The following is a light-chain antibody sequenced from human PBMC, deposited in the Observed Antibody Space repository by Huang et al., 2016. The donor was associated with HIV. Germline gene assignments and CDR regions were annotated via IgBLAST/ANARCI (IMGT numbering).Light chain of an antibody. Sequence: DIVMTQSPDSLSVSPGERATIYCKSSQSLLYSLNNKNYLAWFQQKPGRPPKLLLYWASTRESGIPERFSGSGSGTDFTLTINNLQPEDVATYYCQQYYQNPQTFGQGT. CDR1: QSLLYSLNNKNY. J-gene: IGKJ5*01. CDR2: WAS. V-gene: IGKV4-1*01. CDR3: QQYYQNPQT.